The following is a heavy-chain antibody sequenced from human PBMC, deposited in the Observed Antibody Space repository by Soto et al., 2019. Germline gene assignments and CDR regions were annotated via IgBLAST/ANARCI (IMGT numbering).Heavy chain of an antibody. CDR1: GFTFSSYG. Sequence: PGGSLRLSCAASGFTFSSYGMHWVRQAPGKGLEWVAVISYDGSNKYYADSVKGRFTISRDNSKNTLYLQMNSLRAEDTAVYYCAKVYLVPYPYDCSGYVDYWGQGTLVTVSS. D-gene: IGHD3-22*01. V-gene: IGHV3-30*18. CDR2: ISYDGSNK. J-gene: IGHJ4*02. CDR3: AKVYLVPYPYDCSGYVDY.